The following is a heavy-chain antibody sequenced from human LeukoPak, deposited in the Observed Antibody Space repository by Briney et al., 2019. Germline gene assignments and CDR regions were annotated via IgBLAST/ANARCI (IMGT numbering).Heavy chain of an antibody. CDR1: GFTFSSYS. CDR3: AKDLVSSNQA. V-gene: IGHV3-21*04. J-gene: IGHJ5*02. CDR2: ISSSSSYI. D-gene: IGHD2/OR15-2a*01. Sequence: GGSLRLSCAASGFTFSSYSMNWVRQAPGKGLEWVSSISSSSSYIYYADSVKGRFTISRDNAKSSLYLQMNSLRAEDTAVYYCAKDLVSSNQAWGQGTLVTVSS.